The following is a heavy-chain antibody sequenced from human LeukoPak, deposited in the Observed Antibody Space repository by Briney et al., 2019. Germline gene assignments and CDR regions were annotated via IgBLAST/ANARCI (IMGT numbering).Heavy chain of an antibody. CDR1: GGSISSYY. Sequence: PSETLSLTCTVSGGSISSYYWSWIRQPPGKGLEWIGYIYYSGSTNYNPSLKSRVTISVDTSKNQFSLKLSSVTAADTAVYYCARDNGGSYPLDYWGQGTLVTVSS. CDR2: IYYSGST. D-gene: IGHD1-26*01. CDR3: ARDNGGSYPLDY. J-gene: IGHJ4*02. V-gene: IGHV4-59*01.